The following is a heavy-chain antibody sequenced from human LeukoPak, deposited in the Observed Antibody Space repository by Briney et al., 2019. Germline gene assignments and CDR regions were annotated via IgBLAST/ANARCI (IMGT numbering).Heavy chain of an antibody. CDR3: AEDYYGSGRPGGY. V-gene: IGHV3-43*02. D-gene: IGHD3-10*01. CDR1: GFTFDDYA. CDR2: ISGDGGST. J-gene: IGHJ4*02. Sequence: VQPGGSLRLSCAASGFTFDDYAMHWVRQAPGKGLEWVSLISGDGGSTYYADSVKGRFTISRDNSKNSLYLQMNSLRTEDTALYYCAEDYYGSGRPGGYWGQGTLVTVSS.